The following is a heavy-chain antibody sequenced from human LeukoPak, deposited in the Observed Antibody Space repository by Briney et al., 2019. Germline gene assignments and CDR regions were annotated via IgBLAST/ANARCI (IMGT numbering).Heavy chain of an antibody. Sequence: PSQTLSLTCAVSGGSISSSNWGSWVHQPPGKGLEWIGEIYHSGSTNYNPSLKSRVTISVDQSKNQFSLELSCVTAADTAVYYCARERGYSLDFDYWGQGTLVTVSS. CDR2: IYHSGST. D-gene: IGHD5-18*01. V-gene: IGHV4-4*02. CDR1: GGSISSSNW. J-gene: IGHJ4*02. CDR3: ARERGYSLDFDY.